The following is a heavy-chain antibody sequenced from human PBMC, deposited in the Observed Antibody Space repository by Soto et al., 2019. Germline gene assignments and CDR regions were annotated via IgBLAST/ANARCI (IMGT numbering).Heavy chain of an antibody. J-gene: IGHJ4*02. D-gene: IGHD2-21*02. V-gene: IGHV1-69*01. CDR2: IIPIFGTA. CDR1: GGTFSSYA. Sequence: QVQLVQSGAEVKKPGSSVKVSCKASGGTFSSYAISWVRQAPGQGLEWMGGIIPIFGTANYAQKFQGRVTITADESTSTAYMELSSLRSEDTAVYYCVRPTLAYCGGDCYSPFDYWGQGTLVTVSS. CDR3: VRPTLAYCGGDCYSPFDY.